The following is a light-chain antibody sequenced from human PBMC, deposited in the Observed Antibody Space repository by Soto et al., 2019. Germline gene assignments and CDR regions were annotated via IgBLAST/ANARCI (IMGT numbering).Light chain of an antibody. CDR1: QTITNNY. V-gene: IGKV3-20*01. CDR3: QRYGSSTT. CDR2: GTS. J-gene: IGKJ1*01. Sequence: IVLTQSPGTLSLSPGDRATLSCRATQTITNNYLAWYQQKPGQAPRLLIYGTSSRATDIPDRFIGSGSGTYFTLTISRLEPEDFAVYYCQRYGSSTTFXQGTKVDIK.